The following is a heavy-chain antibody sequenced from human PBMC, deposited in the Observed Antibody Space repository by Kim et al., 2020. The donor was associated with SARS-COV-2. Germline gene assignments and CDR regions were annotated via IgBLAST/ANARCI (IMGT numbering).Heavy chain of an antibody. CDR2: IYYSGST. Sequence: SETLSRTCTVSGGSISSSSYYWGWIRQPPGKGLEWIGSIYYSGSTYYNPSLKSRVTISVDTSKNQFSLKLSSVTAADTAVYYCARDWGGDYYFDYWGQGTLVTVSS. CDR1: GGSISSSSYY. J-gene: IGHJ4*02. D-gene: IGHD2-21*01. V-gene: IGHV4-39*07. CDR3: ARDWGGDYYFDY.